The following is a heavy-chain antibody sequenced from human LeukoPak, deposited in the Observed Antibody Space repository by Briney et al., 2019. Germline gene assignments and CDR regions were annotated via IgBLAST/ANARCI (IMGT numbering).Heavy chain of an antibody. J-gene: IGHJ3*02. V-gene: IGHV1-46*01. Sequence: GASVKVSCKASGYTFTSYYMHWVRQAPGQGLEWMGIINPSGGSTSYAQKFQGRVTMTRDMSTSTVYTELSSLRSEDTAVYYCARAPPAVSSSWGFAFDIWGQGTMVTVSS. D-gene: IGHD6-13*01. CDR2: INPSGGST. CDR3: ARAPPAVSSSWGFAFDI. CDR1: GYTFTSYY.